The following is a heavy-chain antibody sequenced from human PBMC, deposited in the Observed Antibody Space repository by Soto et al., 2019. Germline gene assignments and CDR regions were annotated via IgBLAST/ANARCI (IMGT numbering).Heavy chain of an antibody. CDR3: ARFGIFTISGFFDS. V-gene: IGHV4-59*01. Sequence: SLTCTVSGGSISSYYWSWIRQPPGKGLEWIGSIYYSGSTYYNPSLKSRVTISVDASKSQFSLNLTSMTAADTAVYYCARFGIFTISGFFDSWGLGTLVTVSS. CDR1: GGSISSYY. J-gene: IGHJ4*02. D-gene: IGHD2-15*01. CDR2: IYYSGST.